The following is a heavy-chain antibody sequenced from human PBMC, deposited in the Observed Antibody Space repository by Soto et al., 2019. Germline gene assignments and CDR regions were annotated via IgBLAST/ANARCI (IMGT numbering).Heavy chain of an antibody. D-gene: IGHD3-10*01. CDR2: IKNKNDGGTT. V-gene: IGHV3-15*07. CDR3: TGLWFGEIYNY. Sequence: EVELVESGGGLVKPGGSLTLSCVASGFSFKNAWMNWVRQAPGKGLEWVGRIKNKNDGGTTDYAALVKGRFTISRDASENTLYLHMNGLKTEDTGVYFCTGLWFGEIYNYWGQGSLVTVSS. CDR1: GFSFKNAW. J-gene: IGHJ4*01.